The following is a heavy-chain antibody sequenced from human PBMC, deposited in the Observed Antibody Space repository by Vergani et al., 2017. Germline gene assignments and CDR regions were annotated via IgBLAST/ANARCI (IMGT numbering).Heavy chain of an antibody. CDR3: ARVMAAAGTYYYGMDV. J-gene: IGHJ6*02. Sequence: EVQLVESGGGLVQPGGSLRLSCAASGFTFSSYWMSWVRQAPGKGLEWVANIKQDGSEKYYVDSVKGRFTISRDNSKNTLYLQMNSLRAEDTAVYYCARVMAAAGTYYYGMDVWGQGTTVTVSS. CDR1: GFTFSSYW. CDR2: IKQDGSEK. V-gene: IGHV3-7*02. D-gene: IGHD6-13*01.